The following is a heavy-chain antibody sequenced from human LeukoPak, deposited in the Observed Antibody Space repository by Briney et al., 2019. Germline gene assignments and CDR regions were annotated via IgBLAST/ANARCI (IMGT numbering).Heavy chain of an antibody. CDR1: GGSFSGYY. J-gene: IGHJ3*02. D-gene: IGHD3-16*02. CDR2: INHSGST. CDR3: ARGPIYDYVWGSYRRRADAFDI. V-gene: IGHV4-34*01. Sequence: SETLSLTCAVYGGSFSGYYWSWIRQPPGKGLEWIGEINHSGSTNYNPSLKSRVTISVDTSKNQFSLKLSSVTAADTAVYYCARGPIYDYVWGSYRRRADAFDIWGQGTMVTVSS.